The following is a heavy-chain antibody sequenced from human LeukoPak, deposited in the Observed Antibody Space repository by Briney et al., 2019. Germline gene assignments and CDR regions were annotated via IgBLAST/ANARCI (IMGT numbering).Heavy chain of an antibody. CDR3: AKPWVSDSSGYLESLTLDY. V-gene: IGHV3-30*18. J-gene: IGHJ4*02. Sequence: GGSLRLSCAASGFTFSSYGMHWVRQAPGKGLEWVAVISYDGSNKYYADSVKGRFTISRDNSKNTLYLQMNSLRAEDTAVYYCAKPWVSDSSGYLESLTLDYWGQGTLVTVSS. CDR2: ISYDGSNK. D-gene: IGHD3-22*01. CDR1: GFTFSSYG.